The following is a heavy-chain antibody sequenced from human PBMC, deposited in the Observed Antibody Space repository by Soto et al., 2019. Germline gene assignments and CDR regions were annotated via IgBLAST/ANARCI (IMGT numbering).Heavy chain of an antibody. Sequence: GESLKISCMGSGYKVSTWHNFTSYWIAWVRQMPGEGLEWMGIIYPGDSDTRYSPSFQGHVTISADKSISTAYLQWSSLKASDTAMYYCARPATGSPYDAFDIWGQGTMVTVSS. V-gene: IGHV5-51*01. D-gene: IGHD3-9*01. CDR2: IYPGDSDT. CDR3: ARPATGSPYDAFDI. CDR1: GYKVSTWHNFTSYW. J-gene: IGHJ3*02.